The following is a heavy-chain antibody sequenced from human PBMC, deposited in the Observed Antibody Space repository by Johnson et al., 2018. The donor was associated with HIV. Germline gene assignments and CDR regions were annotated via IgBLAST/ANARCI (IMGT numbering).Heavy chain of an antibody. J-gene: IGHJ3*02. D-gene: IGHD3-16*01. CDR3: ALSYYLYAFDI. V-gene: IGHV3-72*01. CDR2: TKNKANSYTT. Sequence: VQLVESGGGLVQPGGSLRLSCAASGFTLSDHYMDWVRQAAGKGLEWVGRTKNKANSYTTEYAASVKGRFTISRDDSKNSLYLQMNSLKTEDTAVYYCALSYYLYAFDIWGQGTMVTVSS. CDR1: GFTLSDHY.